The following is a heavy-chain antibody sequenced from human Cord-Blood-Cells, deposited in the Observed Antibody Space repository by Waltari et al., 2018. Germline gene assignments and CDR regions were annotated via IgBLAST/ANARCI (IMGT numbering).Heavy chain of an antibody. D-gene: IGHD3-10*01. Sequence: QVQLQESGPGLVKPSETLSLTCAVSGYSISSGYYWGWIRQPPGKGLEWIGSIYQSGSNSYNPALKSRVTISVDTSKNQCSLKLSSVSAGDTAVYYCARDITMVQGVKGGFDYWGQGTLVTVSS. V-gene: IGHV4-38-2*02. J-gene: IGHJ4*02. CDR3: ARDITMVQGVKGGFDY. CDR1: GYSISSGYY. CDR2: IYQSGSN.